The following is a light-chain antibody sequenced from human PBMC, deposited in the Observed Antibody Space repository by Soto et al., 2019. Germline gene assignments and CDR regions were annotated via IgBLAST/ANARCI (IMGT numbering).Light chain of an antibody. V-gene: IGKV3-15*01. CDR3: QQYYDYPPLI. Sequence: EIVMTQSPATLSVSPGERATLSCRASRNINRKLAWYQQKPGQAPRLLISGASTRATGIPARLSGSGSGTEFTLTISSLQCEDFAVYYCQQYYDYPPLIFGGGTKVEIK. CDR2: GAS. J-gene: IGKJ4*01. CDR1: RNINRK.